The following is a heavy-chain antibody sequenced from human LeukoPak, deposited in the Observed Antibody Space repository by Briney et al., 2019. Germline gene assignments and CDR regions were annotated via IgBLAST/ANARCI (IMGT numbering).Heavy chain of an antibody. D-gene: IGHD5-18*01. CDR2: ISSDGRNK. J-gene: IGHJ4*02. CDR3: AKARGYNYAYSYYFDY. V-gene: IGHV3-30*18. Sequence: GSLRLSCAASGFSFSSYGLHWARQAPGKGLEWVAFISSDGRNKYYADSVKGRFTISRDNSMNTLNLHMDSLRAEDTAVYYCAKARGYNYAYSYYFDYWGQGTLVTVSS. CDR1: GFSFSSYG.